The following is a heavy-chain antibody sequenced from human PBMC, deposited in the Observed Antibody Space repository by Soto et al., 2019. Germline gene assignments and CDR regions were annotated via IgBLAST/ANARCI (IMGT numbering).Heavy chain of an antibody. CDR3: AMVDVYVTPSPQDV. CDR1: GYRFTSYG. Sequence: QVQLGQSGAEVKNPGASVKVSCKASGYRFTSYGIGWVRQAPGQGLEWMGWINAYNGNTNYAQNLQGRVTLTTDTSTCTAYMELRSLRSNDTAVYYCAMVDVYVTPSPQDVWGQGTTVTVSS. D-gene: IGHD3-16*01. J-gene: IGHJ6*02. CDR2: INAYNGNT. V-gene: IGHV1-18*01.